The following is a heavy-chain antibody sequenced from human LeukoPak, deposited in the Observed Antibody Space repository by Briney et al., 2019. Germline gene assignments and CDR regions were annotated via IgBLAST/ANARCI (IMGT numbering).Heavy chain of an antibody. Sequence: SQTLSLTCTVSGGSISSGSYYWSWIRQPAGKGLEWIGRIYTSGSTNYNPSLKSRVTISVDTSKNQFSLKLSSVTAADTAVYYCARLRITIFGVVSYNYYYYMDVWGKGTTVTVSS. CDR1: GGSISSGSYY. V-gene: IGHV4-61*02. D-gene: IGHD3-3*01. J-gene: IGHJ6*03. CDR2: IYTSGST. CDR3: ARLRITIFGVVSYNYYYYMDV.